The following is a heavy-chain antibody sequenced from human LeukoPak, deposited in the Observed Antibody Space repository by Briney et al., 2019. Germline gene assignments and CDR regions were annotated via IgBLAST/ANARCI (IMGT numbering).Heavy chain of an antibody. J-gene: IGHJ4*02. V-gene: IGHV3-30*02. Sequence: PGGSLRLSCAASGLIFSKYGMHWVRQTPGKGLEWVAFLEYDGTSNYLDSVKGRFTISRDNSKNTLYLQMNSLRAEDTAVYYCAKAARYCSSTSCSEPFDYWGQGTLVTVSS. CDR1: GLIFSKYG. CDR2: LEYDGTSN. D-gene: IGHD2-2*01. CDR3: AKAARYCSSTSCSEPFDY.